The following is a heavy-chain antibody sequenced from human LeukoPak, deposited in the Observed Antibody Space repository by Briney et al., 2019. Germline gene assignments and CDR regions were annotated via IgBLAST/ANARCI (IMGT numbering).Heavy chain of an antibody. CDR3: ARDYWRSIEY. Sequence: GGSLRISCAASGFTFSNYWMSWVRQAPRKGLEWVAIINEDGSTKYYVDSLKGRFVISRDNAKNSLYLQMSGLRADDTAVYYCARDYWRSIEYWGQGALVTVSS. V-gene: IGHV3-7*03. J-gene: IGHJ4*02. CDR1: GFTFSNYW. D-gene: IGHD2-2*01. CDR2: INEDGSTK.